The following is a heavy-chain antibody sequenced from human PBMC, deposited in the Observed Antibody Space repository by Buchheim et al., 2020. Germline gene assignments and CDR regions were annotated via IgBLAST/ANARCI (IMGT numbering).Heavy chain of an antibody. CDR2: IYYSGST. D-gene: IGHD3-9*01. Sequence: QLQLQESGPGLVKPSETLSLTCTVSGGSISSSSYYWGWIRQPPGKGLEWIGSIYYSGSTYYNPSLKSRVTISVDTSNNTFSLKLSSVTAADTAVYYCAREPGVDYDILTGYYKREDYFDYWGQGTL. CDR1: GGSISSSSYY. V-gene: IGHV4-39*07. J-gene: IGHJ4*02. CDR3: AREPGVDYDILTGYYKREDYFDY.